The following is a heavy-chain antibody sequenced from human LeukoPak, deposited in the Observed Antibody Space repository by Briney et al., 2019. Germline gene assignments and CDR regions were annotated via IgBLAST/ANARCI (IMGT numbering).Heavy chain of an antibody. J-gene: IGHJ4*02. CDR2: INHSGST. D-gene: IGHD4-23*01. CDR3: ARVQWELGFDY. CDR1: GGPFSGYY. V-gene: IGHV4-34*01. Sequence: SETLSLTCAVYGGPFSGYYWSWIRQPPGKGLEWIGEINHSGSTNYNPSLKSRVTISVDTSKNQFSLKLSSVTAADTAMYYCARVQWELGFDYWGQGTLVTVSS.